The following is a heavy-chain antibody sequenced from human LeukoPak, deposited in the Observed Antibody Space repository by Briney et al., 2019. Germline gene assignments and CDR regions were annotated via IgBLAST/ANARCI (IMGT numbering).Heavy chain of an antibody. V-gene: IGHV1-69*05. CDR1: GGTFSSYA. CDR2: IIPIFGTA. D-gene: IGHD3-9*01. Sequence: SVKVSCKASGGTFSSYAISWVRQAPGQGLEWMGGIIPIFGTANYAQKFQGRVTMTRNTSISTAYMELSSLRSEDTAVYYCATHIRYFDWAFDYWGQGTLVTVSS. CDR3: ATHIRYFDWAFDY. J-gene: IGHJ4*02.